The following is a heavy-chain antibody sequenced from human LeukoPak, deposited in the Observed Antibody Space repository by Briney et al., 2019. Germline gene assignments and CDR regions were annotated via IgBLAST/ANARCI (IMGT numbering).Heavy chain of an antibody. Sequence: GRSLRLSCAASGFTFSSYGMHWVRQAPGKGLEWVAVISYDGSNKYYADSVKGRFTISRDNSKNTLYLQMNSLRAEDTAVYYCAKGEVTIVRGVKDYSYYGMDVWGKGTTVTVSS. CDR2: ISYDGSNK. V-gene: IGHV3-30*18. CDR1: GFTFSSYG. D-gene: IGHD3-10*01. J-gene: IGHJ6*04. CDR3: AKGEVTIVRGVKDYSYYGMDV.